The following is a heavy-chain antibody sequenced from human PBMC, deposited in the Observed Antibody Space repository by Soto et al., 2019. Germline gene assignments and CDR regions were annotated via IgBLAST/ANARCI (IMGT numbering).Heavy chain of an antibody. V-gene: IGHV3-64D*06. CDR1: GFTFSDFA. CDR3: VKTRIAVWALMGYYYGMDV. CDR2: ISTDGGST. Sequence: PGGTLRLSCSASGFTFSDFAMHWVRQAQGKGLEYVSAISTDGGSTYSVDSVRGRFTISRDNSKNTLYLQMTSLRPDDTGVYYCVKTRIAVWALMGYYYGMDVWGLGATVTVSS. J-gene: IGHJ6*02. D-gene: IGHD3-16*01.